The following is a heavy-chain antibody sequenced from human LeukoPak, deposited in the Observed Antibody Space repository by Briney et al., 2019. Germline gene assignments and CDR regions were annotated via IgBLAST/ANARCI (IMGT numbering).Heavy chain of an antibody. D-gene: IGHD3-10*01. CDR3: AREERQYGSGQGGDY. J-gene: IGHJ4*02. Sequence: ASVKVSCKASGYTFTSYGISWVRQAPGQGLEWMGWISAYNGNTNYAQKLQGRVTMTTDTSTSTAYMERGSLRSDGRAVYYCAREERQYGSGQGGDYWGQGTLVTVSS. V-gene: IGHV1-18*01. CDR1: GYTFTSYG. CDR2: ISAYNGNT.